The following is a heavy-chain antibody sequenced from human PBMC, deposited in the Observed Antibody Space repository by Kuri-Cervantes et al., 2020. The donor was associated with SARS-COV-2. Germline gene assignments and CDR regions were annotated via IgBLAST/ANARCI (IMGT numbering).Heavy chain of an antibody. V-gene: IGHV3-48*01. Sequence: ETLSLTCAASGFTFSNYDMNWVRQAPGKGLEWVSYISSSSRTMYNADSVKGRFTISRDNPKNTLYLQMNRLTIEDTAVYYCARVYEYVRLAWGMDIWGQGTTVTVSS. J-gene: IGHJ6*02. D-gene: IGHD2/OR15-2a*01. CDR2: ISSSSRTM. CDR1: GFTFSNYD. CDR3: ARVYEYVRLAWGMDI.